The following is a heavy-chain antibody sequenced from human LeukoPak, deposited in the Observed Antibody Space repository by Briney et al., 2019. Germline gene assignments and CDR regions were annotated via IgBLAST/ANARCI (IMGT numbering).Heavy chain of an antibody. CDR1: GDSVSSTNAA. Sequence: SQTLSLTCAISGDSVSSTNAAWGWIRQSPSRGLEWLGRTYFMSRWINDHAISLKSRMSINPDTSKNQFSLQLNSVTPEDTAVYYCARAKGRSPLFDYWGQGTLVTVSS. V-gene: IGHV6-1*01. CDR2: TYFMSRWIN. D-gene: IGHD6-13*01. J-gene: IGHJ4*02. CDR3: ARAKGRSPLFDY.